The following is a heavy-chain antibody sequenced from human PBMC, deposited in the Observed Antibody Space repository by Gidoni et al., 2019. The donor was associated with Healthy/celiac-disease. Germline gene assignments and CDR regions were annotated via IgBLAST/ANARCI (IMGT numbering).Heavy chain of an antibody. CDR2: INHSGST. D-gene: IGHD3-16*02. V-gene: IGHV4-34*01. CDR1: GASFSGYY. CDR3: ARAPFMITFGGVIVHLYFDY. J-gene: IGHJ4*02. Sequence: QQWGAGLLKPSETLSLTCAVYGASFSGYYWSWIRQPPGKGLEWIGEINHSGSTNYNPSLKSRVTISVDTSKNQFSLKLSSVTAADTAVYYCARAPFMITFGGVIVHLYFDYWGQGTLVTVSS.